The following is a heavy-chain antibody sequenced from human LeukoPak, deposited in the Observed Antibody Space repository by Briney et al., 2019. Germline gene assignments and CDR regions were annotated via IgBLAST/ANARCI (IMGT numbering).Heavy chain of an antibody. D-gene: IGHD2-2*01. Sequence: GASVKVSCKASGYTFTSYGISWGRQAPGQGLEWMGWISAYNGYTNYAQKLQGRVTMTTDTSTSTAYMELRSMRSDETAVYYCARLRDIVVVPAAFLDYWGQGTLVTVSS. CDR3: ARLRDIVVVPAAFLDY. CDR2: ISAYNGYT. J-gene: IGHJ4*02. V-gene: IGHV1-18*04. CDR1: GYTFTSYG.